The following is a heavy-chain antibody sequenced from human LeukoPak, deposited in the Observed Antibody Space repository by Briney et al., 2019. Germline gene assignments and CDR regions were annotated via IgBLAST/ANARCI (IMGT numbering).Heavy chain of an antibody. V-gene: IGHV3-21*01. CDR3: ARGTYRYSGYDDAFDI. J-gene: IGHJ3*02. CDR2: ISSSSSYI. D-gene: IGHD5-12*01. Sequence: GGSLRLSCAASGFTFSSYSMNWVRQAPGKGLEWVSSISSSSSYIYYADSVKGRFTISRDNAKNSLYLQMNSLRAEDTAVYYRARGTYRYSGYDDAFDIWGQGTMVTVSS. CDR1: GFTFSSYS.